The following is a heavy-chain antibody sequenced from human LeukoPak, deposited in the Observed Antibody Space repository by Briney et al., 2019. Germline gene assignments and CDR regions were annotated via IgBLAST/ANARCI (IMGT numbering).Heavy chain of an antibody. CDR2: IYSGGTT. D-gene: IGHD6-13*01. J-gene: IGHJ4*02. Sequence: PGGSLRLSCAASGFTVSSNYMSWVRQAPGKGLEWVSVIYSGGTTYYADSVKGRFTIPRDNSKNTLYLQMNSLRAEDTAVYYCARAPYSSTWFFDYWGQGTLVTVSS. V-gene: IGHV3-66*01. CDR3: ARAPYSSTWFFDY. CDR1: GFTVSSNY.